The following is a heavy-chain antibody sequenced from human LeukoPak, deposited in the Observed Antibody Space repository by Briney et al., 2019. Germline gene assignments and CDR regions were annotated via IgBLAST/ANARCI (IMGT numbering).Heavy chain of an antibody. CDR1: GGSISSYY. CDR3: ARHRSSESTRYSASFDY. CDR2: IYYSGST. V-gene: IGHV4-59*08. J-gene: IGHJ4*02. Sequence: KPSETLSLTCTVSGGSISSYYWSWIRQPPGKGLEWIGYIYYSGSTNYNPSLKSRVTISADTSKNQFSLKLSSVTAADTAVYYCARHRSSESTRYSASFDYWGQGTLVTVSS. D-gene: IGHD1-14*01.